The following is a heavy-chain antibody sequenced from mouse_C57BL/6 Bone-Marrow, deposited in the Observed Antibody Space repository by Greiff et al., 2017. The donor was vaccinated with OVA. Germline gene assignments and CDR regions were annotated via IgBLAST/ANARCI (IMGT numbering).Heavy chain of an antibody. V-gene: IGHV1-20*01. CDR1: GYSFTGYF. J-gene: IGHJ4*01. CDR3: ASGSLMMVTRRLYYYAMDY. Sequence: EVQLQQSGPELVKPGDSVKISCKASGYSFTGYFMNWVMQSHGKSLEWIGRINPYNGDTFYNQKFKGKATLTVDKSSSTAHMELRSLTSEDSAVYYCASGSLMMVTRRLYYYAMDYWGQGTSVTVSS. CDR2: INPYNGDT. D-gene: IGHD2-3*01.